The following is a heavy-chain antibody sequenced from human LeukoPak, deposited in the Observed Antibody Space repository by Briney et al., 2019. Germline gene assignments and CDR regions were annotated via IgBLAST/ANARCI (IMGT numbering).Heavy chain of an antibody. CDR1: GFPLSSYS. J-gene: IGHJ4*02. Sequence: PGGSLRLSCAASGFPLSSYSLNWVRQAPGKGLEWVSYINIDSITVNYADSVKGRFTNSRNNAKHSLYLPMNRLRAEDSAVYYCSTAKFDNWGQGTLVTVSS. V-gene: IGHV3-48*01. CDR3: STAKFDN. CDR2: INIDSITV.